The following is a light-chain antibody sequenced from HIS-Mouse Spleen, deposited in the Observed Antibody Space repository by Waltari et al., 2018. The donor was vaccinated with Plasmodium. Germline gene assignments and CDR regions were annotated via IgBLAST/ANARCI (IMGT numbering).Light chain of an antibody. CDR2: GAS. CDR1: QSVSSSY. Sequence: IVLTQSPGTLSLPAGERATLSCRASQSVSSSYLAWYQQKPGQAPRLLIYGASSRATGIPDRFSGSGSGTDFTLTISRLDPEDFAVYYCQQYGSSPLTFGGGTKVEIK. J-gene: IGKJ4*01. CDR3: QQYGSSPLT. V-gene: IGKV3-20*01.